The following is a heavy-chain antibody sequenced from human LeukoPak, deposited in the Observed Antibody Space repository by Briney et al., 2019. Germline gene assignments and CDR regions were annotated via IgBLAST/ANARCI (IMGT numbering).Heavy chain of an antibody. V-gene: IGHV3-30*02. CDR2: IRYDGNNK. J-gene: IGHJ4*02. D-gene: IGHD6-13*01. CDR1: GFTFSSYG. CDR3: AKDGQLGGSSWFTLFFDY. Sequence: GGSLRLSCAASGFTFSSYGMHWVRQAPGKGLEWVAFIRYDGNNKHYAESVKGRFTISRDNSKNTLYLQMNSLRPEDTAVYYCAKDGQLGGSSWFTLFFDYWGQGTLVTVSS.